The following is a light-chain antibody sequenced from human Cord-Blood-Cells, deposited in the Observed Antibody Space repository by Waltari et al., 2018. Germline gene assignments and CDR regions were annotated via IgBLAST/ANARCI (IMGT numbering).Light chain of an antibody. CDR3: CSYAGYV. V-gene: IGLV2-23*01. CDR1: SSDVGIYNL. CDR2: EGS. Sequence: SALTQPASVSGSPGQSTTTSSTGTSSDVGIYNLVSWYQQHPGKAPKLMIYEGSKRPSGVSNRFSGSKSGNTASLTISGLQAEDEADYYCCSYAGYVFGTGTKVTVL. J-gene: IGLJ1*01.